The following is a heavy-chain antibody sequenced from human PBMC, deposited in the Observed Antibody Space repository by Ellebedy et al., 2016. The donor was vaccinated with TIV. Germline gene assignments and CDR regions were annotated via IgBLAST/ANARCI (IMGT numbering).Heavy chain of an antibody. CDR3: ARIGSYSVRD. D-gene: IGHD2-15*01. Sequence: SETLSLTXTVSGGSISSYYWSWIRQFPGKGLEWIGYIYNSGTTNYNPSLKSRVTISVDTSKNQFSLKLNSVTAADTAVYYCARIGSYSVRDWGQGTLVTVSS. CDR2: IYNSGTT. V-gene: IGHV4-59*01. J-gene: IGHJ4*02. CDR1: GGSISSYY.